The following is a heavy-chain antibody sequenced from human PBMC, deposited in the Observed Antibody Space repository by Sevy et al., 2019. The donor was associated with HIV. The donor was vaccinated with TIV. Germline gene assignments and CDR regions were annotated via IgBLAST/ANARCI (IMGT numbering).Heavy chain of an antibody. Sequence: GGSLRLSCAASGFTFSSYAMHWVRQAPGKGLEWVAVISYDGSNEYYADSVKGRFTISRDNSKNTLYLQMNSLRAEDTAVYYCARGQWAAWYDSSGYQRTGDAFDIWGQGTMVTVSS. J-gene: IGHJ3*02. CDR2: ISYDGSNE. D-gene: IGHD3-22*01. CDR1: GFTFSSYA. CDR3: ARGQWAAWYDSSGYQRTGDAFDI. V-gene: IGHV3-30*04.